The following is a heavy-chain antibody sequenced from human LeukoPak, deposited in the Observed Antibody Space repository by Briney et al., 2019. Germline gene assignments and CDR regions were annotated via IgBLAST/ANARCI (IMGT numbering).Heavy chain of an antibody. D-gene: IGHD2-2*01. CDR1: GDTFTNYD. CDR2: IIPIFGTA. V-gene: IGHV1-69*13. CDR3: ASRLYCSNTRCRNFPFAY. Sequence: ASVKVSCKASGDTFTNYDINWVRQAPGQGGEWMGGIIPIFGTAKYAQKFQGRVTITADESTSTAYMELSSLRSEDTAIYYCASRLYCSNTRCRNFPFAYWGQGTLVTVSS. J-gene: IGHJ4*02.